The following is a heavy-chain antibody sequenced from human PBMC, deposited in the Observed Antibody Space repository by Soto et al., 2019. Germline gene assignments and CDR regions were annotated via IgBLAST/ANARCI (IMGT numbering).Heavy chain of an antibody. CDR1: GFTFSSYA. CDR3: AREGYCSGGSCYWGAFDI. CDR2: ISYDGSNK. Sequence: QVQLVESGGGVVQPGRSLRLSCAASGFTFSSYAMHWVRQAPGKGLEWVAVISYDGSNKYYADSVKGRFTISRDNSKNTLYLQMNSLRAEDTAVYYCAREGYCSGGSCYWGAFDIWGQGTMVTVSS. V-gene: IGHV3-30-3*01. D-gene: IGHD2-15*01. J-gene: IGHJ3*02.